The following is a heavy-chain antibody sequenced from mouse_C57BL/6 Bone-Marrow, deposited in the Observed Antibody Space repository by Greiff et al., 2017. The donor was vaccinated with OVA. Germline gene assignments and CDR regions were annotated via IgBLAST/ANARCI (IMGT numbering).Heavy chain of an antibody. CDR3: TRSLNSFYYAMDY. J-gene: IGHJ4*01. CDR2: FTMDSGAT. Sequence: QVQLQQSGAGLVRPGYSVKLTCKDSYFAFMASAMHWVKQRPGQGLEWLGSFTMDSGATEYSENIKGKGTWKENSSSSTSYMELSSLTYEDSAVYYCTRSLNSFYYAMDYWGQGTSVTVSS. CDR1: YFAFMASA. V-gene: IGHV1-49*01. D-gene: IGHD1-2*01.